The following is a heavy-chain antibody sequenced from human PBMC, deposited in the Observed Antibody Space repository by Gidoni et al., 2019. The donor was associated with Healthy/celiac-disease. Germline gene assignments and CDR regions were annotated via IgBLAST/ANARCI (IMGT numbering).Heavy chain of an antibody. CDR1: GFSFSDTW. CDR2: IKSQSDGGTA. J-gene: IGHJ5*01. Sequence: EVQLVESGGGLVKPGGSLRLSCAASGFSFSDTWMNWVRQIPGKGLEWVGRIKSQSDGGTADYAAPVKGRFTISRDDSKNTHYLQMKGLKTEDTAVYYCATVTPFDSWGHGTRVTVSS. CDR3: ATVTPFDS. V-gene: IGHV3-15*07.